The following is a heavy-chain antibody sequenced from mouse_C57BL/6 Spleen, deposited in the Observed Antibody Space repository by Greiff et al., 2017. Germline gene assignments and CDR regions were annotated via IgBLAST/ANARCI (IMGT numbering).Heavy chain of an antibody. D-gene: IGHD1-1*01. J-gene: IGHJ2*01. Sequence: QVQLQQPGAELVRPGSSVKLSCKASGYTFTSYWMHWVKQRPIQGLEWIGNIDPSDSDTHYNQKFKDKATLTVDKSSSTAYMEHSSLTSEDSAVYYCARCYYGSSCFGYWGQGTTLTVSS. CDR1: GYTFTSYW. V-gene: IGHV1-52*01. CDR2: IDPSDSDT. CDR3: ARCYYGSSCFGY.